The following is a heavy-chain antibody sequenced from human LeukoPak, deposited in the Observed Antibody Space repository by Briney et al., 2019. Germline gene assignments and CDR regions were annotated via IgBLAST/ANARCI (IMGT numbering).Heavy chain of an antibody. J-gene: IGHJ4*02. V-gene: IGHV1-69*05. CDR2: IIPIFGTA. Sequence: SVKVSCKASGGTFSSYAISWVRQAPGQGLEWMGRIIPIFGTANYAQKFQGRVTITTDESTSTAYMELSSLRSEDTAVYYCASSNQDGGWTYYFDYWGQGTLVTVSS. CDR1: GGTFSSYA. CDR3: ASSNQDGGWTYYFDY. D-gene: IGHD6-19*01.